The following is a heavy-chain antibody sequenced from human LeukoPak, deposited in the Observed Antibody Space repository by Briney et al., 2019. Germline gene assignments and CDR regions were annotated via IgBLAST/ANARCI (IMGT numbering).Heavy chain of an antibody. D-gene: IGHD2-21*02. CDR3: ARDSAYCGGDCSSSDAFDI. Sequence: GGSLRLSCVVSGFTLSSYAMSWVRQAPGKGLEWVAATSSSDSGKYHADSVRGRFTISRDNSKNTVYLQMNSLRAEDTAVYYCARDSAYCGGDCSSSDAFDIWGQGTMVTVSS. V-gene: IGHV3-23*01. CDR1: GFTLSSYA. J-gene: IGHJ3*02. CDR2: TSSSDSGK.